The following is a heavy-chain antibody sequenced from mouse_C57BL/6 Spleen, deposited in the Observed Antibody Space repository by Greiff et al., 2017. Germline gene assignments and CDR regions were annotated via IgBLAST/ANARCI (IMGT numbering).Heavy chain of an antibody. CDR3: ARWGYDTAY. D-gene: IGHD2-2*01. CDR1: GYTFTDYY. J-gene: IGHJ3*01. V-gene: IGHV1-26*01. Sequence: EVQLQQSGPELVKPGASVKISCKASGYTFTDYYMNWVKQSHGKSLEWIGDINPNNGGTSYNQKFKGKATLTVDKSSSTAYMELRSLTSEDSAVYYCARWGYDTAYWGQGTLVTVSA. CDR2: INPNNGGT.